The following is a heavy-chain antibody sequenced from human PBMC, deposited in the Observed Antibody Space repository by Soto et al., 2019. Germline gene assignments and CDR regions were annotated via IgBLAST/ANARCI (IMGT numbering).Heavy chain of an antibody. J-gene: IGHJ3*02. D-gene: IGHD2-2*02. CDR1: GYTFANYW. CDR3: ARSYGVPAAINAFDI. CDR2: IYPGDSDT. Sequence: GESLKISCKGSGYTFANYWVGWVRQMPGEGLEWMGIIYPGDSDTRYRPSFQGQVTISADKSISTAYLQWSSLRASDTAMYYCARSYGVPAAINAFDIWGQGTMVTVSS. V-gene: IGHV5-51*01.